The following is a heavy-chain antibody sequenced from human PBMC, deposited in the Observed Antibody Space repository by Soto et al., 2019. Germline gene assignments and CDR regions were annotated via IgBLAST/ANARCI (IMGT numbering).Heavy chain of an antibody. V-gene: IGHV3-66*01. D-gene: IGHD1-26*01. Sequence: EVQLVESGGGLVQPGGSLRLSCAASGFSVSDNYMNWVRQAPGKGLEWVSVTYIGGSTYYADSVKGRFTISRDNSKNTLSLQMNSLRAEDTAVYYCARDRSQAGMDVWGQGTTVNVSS. CDR1: GFSVSDNY. CDR2: TYIGGST. CDR3: ARDRSQAGMDV. J-gene: IGHJ6*02.